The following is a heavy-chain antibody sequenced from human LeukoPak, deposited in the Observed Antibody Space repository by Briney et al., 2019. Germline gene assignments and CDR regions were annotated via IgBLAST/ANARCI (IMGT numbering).Heavy chain of an antibody. V-gene: IGHV4-39*01. Sequence: SETLSLTCTVSGGSISSRSYYWGWIRQPPGKGLEWIGSVFYTGATYYNPSLTSRITMSVDTSKNQFSLKLSSVTATDTAVYFCARTLSRGYTFGYYFDPWGRGTLVTVSS. D-gene: IGHD5-18*01. CDR2: VFYTGAT. CDR3: ARTLSRGYTFGYYFDP. J-gene: IGHJ5*02. CDR1: GGSISSRSYY.